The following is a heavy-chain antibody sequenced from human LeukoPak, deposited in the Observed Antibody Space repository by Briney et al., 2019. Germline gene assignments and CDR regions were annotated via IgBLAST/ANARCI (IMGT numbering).Heavy chain of an antibody. V-gene: IGHV3-23*01. CDR1: GFTFSSYG. Sequence: GGSLRLSCAASGFTFSSYGMSWVRQAPGKGLEWVSAISGSGGSTYYADSVKGRFTISRDNSKNTLYLQMNSLRAEDTAVYYCAKGKDNWNYAEYFQHWGQGTLVTVSS. CDR3: AKGKDNWNYAEYFQH. D-gene: IGHD1-7*01. J-gene: IGHJ1*01. CDR2: ISGSGGST.